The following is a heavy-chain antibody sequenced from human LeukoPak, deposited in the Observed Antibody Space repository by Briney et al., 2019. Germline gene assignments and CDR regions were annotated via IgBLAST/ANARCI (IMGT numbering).Heavy chain of an antibody. CDR2: IYHSRST. CDR1: GGSLSSGGYS. D-gene: IGHD5-24*01. CDR3: ARGDSYKSSFDY. V-gene: IGHV4-30-2*01. J-gene: IGHJ4*02. Sequence: SQTLSLTCAVSGGSLSSGGYSWSWIRQPPGKGLGWIGYIYHSRSTYYNPSLKRRVTISVARYKNQFSLKLSSVTAADTAVYYCARGDSYKSSFDYWGQGTLVTVSS.